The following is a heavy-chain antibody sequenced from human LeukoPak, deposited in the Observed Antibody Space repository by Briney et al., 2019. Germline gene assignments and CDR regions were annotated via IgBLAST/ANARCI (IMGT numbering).Heavy chain of an antibody. V-gene: IGHV6-1*01. CDR3: AREPYVLGSPDHWFDP. CDR2: TYYRSKWCN. J-gene: IGHJ5*02. CDR1: GDIVSSSRAS. Sequence: SQTLSLTCAISGDIVSSSRASWSWIRQSPARGLEWLERTYYRSKWCNDYALSVKGRITINADTSKDQFSLQLNSMTPEDTAVYYCAREPYVLGSPDHWFDPWGQGNLVTVSS. D-gene: IGHD3-10*01.